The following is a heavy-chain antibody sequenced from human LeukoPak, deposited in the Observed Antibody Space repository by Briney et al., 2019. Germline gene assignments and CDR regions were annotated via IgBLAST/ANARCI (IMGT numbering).Heavy chain of an antibody. CDR2: IYYSGSS. Sequence: SETLSLTCTVSGGSISSSSYYWGWIRQPPGKGLEWIGSIYYSGSSYYNPSLKSRVTISVDTSKNQFSLKLSSVTAADTAVYYCARHIYCSGGSCYRVRFDPWGQGTLVTVSS. CDR1: GGSISSSSYY. J-gene: IGHJ5*02. D-gene: IGHD2-15*01. V-gene: IGHV4-39*01. CDR3: ARHIYCSGGSCYRVRFDP.